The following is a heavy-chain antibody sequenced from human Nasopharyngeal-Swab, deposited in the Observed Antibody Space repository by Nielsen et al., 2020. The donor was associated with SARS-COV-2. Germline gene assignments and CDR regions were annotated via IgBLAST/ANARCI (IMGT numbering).Heavy chain of an antibody. CDR2: ISVSGGST. CDR3: AKDPDGDYGGNWFDP. D-gene: IGHD4-17*01. Sequence: GESLKISRAASGFPFSSYAMSWVRQAPGKGLEWVSAISVSGGSTYYADSVKGRFTISRDNSKNTLYLQMNSLRAEDTAVYYCAKDPDGDYGGNWFDPWGQGTLVTVSS. V-gene: IGHV3-23*01. J-gene: IGHJ5*02. CDR1: GFPFSSYA.